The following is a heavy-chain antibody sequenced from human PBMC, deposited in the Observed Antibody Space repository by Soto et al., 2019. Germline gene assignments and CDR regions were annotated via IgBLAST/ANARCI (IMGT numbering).Heavy chain of an antibody. V-gene: IGHV1-8*01. CDR3: AREYSSGWSKD. D-gene: IGHD6-19*01. CDR1: GYTFTGYD. Sequence: QVQLVESGAEVKKPVASVKVSCKASGYTFTGYDINWVRQATGQGVERMGWMNPDSGNTGSAQTFQGRVIMTRNTSMISACMEMSRLRSEDSAVYYCAREYSSGWSKDWGQGNLVPVSS. J-gene: IGHJ4*02. CDR2: MNPDSGNT.